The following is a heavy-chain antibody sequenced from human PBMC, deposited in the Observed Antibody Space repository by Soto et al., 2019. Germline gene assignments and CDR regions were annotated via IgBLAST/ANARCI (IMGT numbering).Heavy chain of an antibody. V-gene: IGHV4-59*01. Sequence: SETLSLTCTVSGGSISSYYWSWIRQPPGKGLEWIGYIYYSGSTNYNPSLKSRVTISVDTSKNQFSLKLSSVTAADTAVYYCARAVPAAMSYYYYYMDVWGKGTTVTVSS. CDR3: ARAVPAAMSYYYYYMDV. CDR1: GGSISSYY. D-gene: IGHD2-2*01. CDR2: IYYSGST. J-gene: IGHJ6*03.